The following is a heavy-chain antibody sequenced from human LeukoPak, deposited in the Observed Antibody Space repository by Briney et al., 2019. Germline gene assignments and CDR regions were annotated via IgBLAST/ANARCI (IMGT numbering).Heavy chain of an antibody. V-gene: IGHV3-23*01. CDR2: ISGSGGST. J-gene: IGHJ4*02. CDR1: GFTFSSYA. D-gene: IGHD2-2*01. Sequence: GGSLRLSCAASGFTFSSYAMSWVRHAPGKGLEWVSAISGSGGSTYYADSVKGRFTISRDNSKTTLYLQMNSLRAEDTAVYYCAKDPAYCCSTSCFGYWGQGTLVTVSS. CDR3: AKDPAYCCSTSCFGY.